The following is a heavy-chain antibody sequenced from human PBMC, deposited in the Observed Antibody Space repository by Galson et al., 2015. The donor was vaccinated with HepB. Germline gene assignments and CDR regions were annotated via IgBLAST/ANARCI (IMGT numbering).Heavy chain of an antibody. CDR1: GYSFTNYW. CDR3: ARQWITPDY. J-gene: IGHJ4*02. V-gene: IGHV5-51*01. CDR2: IYPDDSDT. D-gene: IGHD2-15*01. Sequence: QWGGEVTKPGESLKISWKGSGYSFTNYWIGWVRQMPGTGVEWMGIIYPDDSDTRYSPSFQGQVTISADKSISTAYLQWSSLKASDSAMYFCARQWITPDYWGQGTLVTVSS.